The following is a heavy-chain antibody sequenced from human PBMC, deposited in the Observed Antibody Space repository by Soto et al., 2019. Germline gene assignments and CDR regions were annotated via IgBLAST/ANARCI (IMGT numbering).Heavy chain of an antibody. D-gene: IGHD2-8*01. CDR1: GYTLTSYA. V-gene: IGHV1-18*01. CDR3: ARDIGDIVLMVYAVNWFDP. CDR2: ISAYNGNT. J-gene: IGHJ5*02. Sequence: ASVKASCKAPGYTLTSYAMHSVRQAPGQRLEWMGWISAYNGNTNYAQKLQGRVTMTRDTSASTAYMELRSLRSDDTAVYCCARDIGDIVLMVYAVNWFDPWGQGTLVTVSS.